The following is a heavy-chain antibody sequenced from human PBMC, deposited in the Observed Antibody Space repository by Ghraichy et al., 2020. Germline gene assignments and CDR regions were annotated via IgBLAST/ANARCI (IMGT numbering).Heavy chain of an antibody. CDR3: ARDWNDVELYYGMDV. V-gene: IGHV3-21*01. D-gene: IGHD1-1*01. J-gene: IGHJ6*02. CDR2: ISSSSSYI. CDR1: GFTFSSYS. Sequence: GGSLRLSCAASGFTFSSYSMNWVRQAPGKGLEWVSSISSSSSYIYYADSVKGRFTISRDNAKNSLYLQMNSLRAEDTAVYYCARDWNDVELYYGMDVWGQGTTVTVSS.